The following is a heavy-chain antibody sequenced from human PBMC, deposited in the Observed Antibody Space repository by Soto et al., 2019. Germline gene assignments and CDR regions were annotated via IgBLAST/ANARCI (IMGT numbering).Heavy chain of an antibody. CDR2: MNPNSGNT. D-gene: IGHD3-3*01. CDR1: GYTFTSYD. J-gene: IGHJ5*02. V-gene: IGHV1-8*01. CDR3: ATQYYDFWSGDQNWFDP. Sequence: QVQLVQSGAEVKKPGASVKFSCKASGYTFTSYDINWVRQATGQGLEWMGWMNPNSGNTGYAQKFQGRVTMTRNTSISTAYMELSSLRSEDTAVYYCATQYYDFWSGDQNWFDPWGQGTLVTVSS.